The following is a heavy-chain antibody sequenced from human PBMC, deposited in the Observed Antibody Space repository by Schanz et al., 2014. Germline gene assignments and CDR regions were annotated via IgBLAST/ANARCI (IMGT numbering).Heavy chain of an antibody. CDR1: GGTFSSST. D-gene: IGHD2-2*01. V-gene: IGHV1-69*08. CDR2: IIPILDKT. J-gene: IGHJ4*02. Sequence: QVQLVQSGAEVKKPGSSVKVSCKASGGTFSSSTLTWVRQAPGQGLEWMGRIIPILDKTNYAQKFQGRVTMTADKSTSTVNMELSSLRSEDTAVYYCARGGFFDSTSFDCWGQGTLVTVSS. CDR3: ARGGFFDSTSFDC.